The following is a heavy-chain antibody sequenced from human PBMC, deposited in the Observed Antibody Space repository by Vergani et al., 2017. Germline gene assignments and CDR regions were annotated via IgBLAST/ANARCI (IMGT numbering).Heavy chain of an antibody. CDR2: INPNSGGT. Sequence: QVQLVQSGAEVKKPGSSVKVSCKASGGTFSSYAISWVRQAPGQGLEWMGWINPNSGGTNYAQKFQGRVTMTRDTSINTAYMEVTRLRHDDTAVFYCASRYSSSPEDSWGQGTLVTVSS. CDR1: GGTFSSYA. CDR3: ASRYSSSPEDS. V-gene: IGHV1-2*02. D-gene: IGHD6-13*01. J-gene: IGHJ4*02.